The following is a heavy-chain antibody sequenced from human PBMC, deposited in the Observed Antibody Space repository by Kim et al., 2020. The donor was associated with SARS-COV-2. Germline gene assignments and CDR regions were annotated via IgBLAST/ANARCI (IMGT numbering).Heavy chain of an antibody. V-gene: IGHV4-39*01. D-gene: IGHD2-21*02. CDR2: IYYSGST. J-gene: IGHJ3*02. CDR1: GGSISSSSYY. CDR3: ARPFYGGNSGTAFDI. Sequence: SETLSLTCTVSGGSISSSSYYWGWIRQPPGKGLEWIGSIYYSGSTYYNPSLKSRVTISVDTSKNQFSLKLSSVTAADTAVYYCARPFYGGNSGTAFDIWGQGTMVTVSS.